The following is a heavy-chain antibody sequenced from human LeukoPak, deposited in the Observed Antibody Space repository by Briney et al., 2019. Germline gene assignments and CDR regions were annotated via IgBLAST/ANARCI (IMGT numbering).Heavy chain of an antibody. D-gene: IGHD2-21*02. CDR2: INHNGNVN. V-gene: IGHV3-7*03. CDR3: ASLIVVVTDLDY. J-gene: IGHJ4*02. CDR1: GFTFSSYW. Sequence: PGGSLRLSCAASGFTFSSYWMNWARQAPGKGLEWVASINHNGNVNYYVDSVKGRFTISRDNAKNSLYLQMSNLRAEDTAVYYCASLIVVVTDLDYWGQGTLVTVSS.